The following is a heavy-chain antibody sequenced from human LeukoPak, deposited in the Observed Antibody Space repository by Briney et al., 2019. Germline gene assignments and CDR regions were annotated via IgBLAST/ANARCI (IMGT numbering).Heavy chain of an antibody. CDR1: GGTFRRHT. J-gene: IGHJ4*02. V-gene: IGHV1-69*13. CDR2: IIPMFATA. D-gene: IGHD6-19*01. Sequence: SVKVSCKASGGTFRRHTISWVRQAPGQGLEWMGGIIPMFATADYAQKFQGRVTITADESASTAYMELNSLRAEDTAVYYCAKTGPSSGPPSFDYWGQGTLVTVSS. CDR3: AKTGPSSGPPSFDY.